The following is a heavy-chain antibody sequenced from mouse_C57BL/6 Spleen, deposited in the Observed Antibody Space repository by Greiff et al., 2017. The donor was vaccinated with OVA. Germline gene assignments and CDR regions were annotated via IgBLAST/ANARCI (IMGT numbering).Heavy chain of an antibody. CDR2: IWRGGST. CDR3: AKYDWDFDV. V-gene: IGHV2-5*01. Sequence: QVQLKESGPGLVQPSQSLSITCTVSGFSLTSYGVHWVRQSPGKGLEWLGVIWRGGSTDYNAAFMSRLSITTDNSKSQVFFKMNSLQADDTAIYYCAKYDWDFDVWGTGTTVTVSS. CDR1: GFSLTSYG. J-gene: IGHJ1*03.